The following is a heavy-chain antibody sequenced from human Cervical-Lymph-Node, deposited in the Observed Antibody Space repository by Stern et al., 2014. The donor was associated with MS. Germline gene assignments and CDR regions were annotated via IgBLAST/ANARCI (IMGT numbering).Heavy chain of an antibody. Sequence: QVQLQESGPGLVKPSETLSLTCTASGGSIVPYYWNWIRQPPGKGLEWIGYIYYSGTTNYNPSFESRVTMSLDTSKNQIPLMLTSVTAADTAIYYCARLTYNYGTPDYWGQGTVVAVSS. CDR2: IYYSGTT. CDR1: GGSIVPYY. D-gene: IGHD5-24*01. J-gene: IGHJ4*02. V-gene: IGHV4-59*08. CDR3: ARLTYNYGTPDY.